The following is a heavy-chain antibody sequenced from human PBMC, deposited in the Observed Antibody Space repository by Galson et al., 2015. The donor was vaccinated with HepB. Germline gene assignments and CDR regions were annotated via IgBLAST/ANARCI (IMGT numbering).Heavy chain of an antibody. V-gene: IGHV1-18*04. D-gene: IGHD3-22*01. CDR3: ARDHITMIVVGDYYGMDV. J-gene: IGHJ6*02. Sequence: SVKVSCKASGYTFTSYGISWVRQAPGQGLEWMGWISAYNGNTNYAQKLQGRVTMTTDTSTSTAYMELRSLRSDDTAVYYCARDHITMIVVGDYYGMDVWGQGTTVTVSS. CDR2: ISAYNGNT. CDR1: GYTFTSYG.